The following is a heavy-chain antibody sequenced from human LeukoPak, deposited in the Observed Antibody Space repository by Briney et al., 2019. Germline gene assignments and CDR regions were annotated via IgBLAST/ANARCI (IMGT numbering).Heavy chain of an antibody. Sequence: GASVKVSCKASGYTFTSYAMHWVRQAPGQRLEWVGWINAGNGNTKYSQKFQGRVTITRDTSASTAYMELSSLRSEDTAVYYCAREPYSSGWAAVDYWGQGTLVTVSS. CDR2: INAGNGNT. V-gene: IGHV1-3*01. J-gene: IGHJ4*02. D-gene: IGHD6-19*01. CDR3: AREPYSSGWAAVDY. CDR1: GYTFTSYA.